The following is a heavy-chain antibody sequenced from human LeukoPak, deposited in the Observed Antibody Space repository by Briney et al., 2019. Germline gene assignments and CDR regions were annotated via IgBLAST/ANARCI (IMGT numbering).Heavy chain of an antibody. D-gene: IGHD6-19*01. CDR1: GFTVSSNY. V-gene: IGHV3-66*01. CDR3: AKAGIAVAGTDDY. Sequence: GGSLRLSCAASGFTVSSNYMSWVRQAPGKGLEWVSVIYSGGSTYYADSVKGRFTISRDNSKNTLYLQMNSLRAEDTAVYYCAKAGIAVAGTDDYWGQGTLVTVSS. J-gene: IGHJ4*02. CDR2: IYSGGST.